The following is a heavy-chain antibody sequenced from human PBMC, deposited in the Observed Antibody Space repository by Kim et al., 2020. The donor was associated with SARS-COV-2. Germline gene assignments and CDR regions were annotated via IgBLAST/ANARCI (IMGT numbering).Heavy chain of an antibody. CDR1: GFTFSSYG. V-gene: IGHV3-33*05. D-gene: IGHD3-22*01. CDR3: ARDSSGYYRSDY. Sequence: GGSLRLSCAASGFTFSSYGMHWVRQAPGKGLEWVAVISYDGSNKYYADSVKGRFTISRDNSKNTLYLQMNSLRAEDTAVYYCARDSSGYYRSDYWGQGTL. CDR2: ISYDGSNK. J-gene: IGHJ4*02.